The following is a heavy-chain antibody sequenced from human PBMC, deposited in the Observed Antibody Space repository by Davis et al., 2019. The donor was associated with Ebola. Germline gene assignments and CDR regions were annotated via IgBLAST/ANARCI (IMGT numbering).Heavy chain of an antibody. CDR3: ARRRIVVVVAANDAFDI. J-gene: IGHJ3*02. V-gene: IGHV3-11*04. CDR2: ISSSGSTI. CDR1: GFTFSDYY. Sequence: GESLKISCAASGFTFSDYYMSWIRQAPGKGLEWVSYISSSGSTIYYADSVKARFTITRENAKNSLYLQMNSLRAEDTAVYYCARRRIVVVVAANDAFDIWGQGTMVTVSS. D-gene: IGHD2-15*01.